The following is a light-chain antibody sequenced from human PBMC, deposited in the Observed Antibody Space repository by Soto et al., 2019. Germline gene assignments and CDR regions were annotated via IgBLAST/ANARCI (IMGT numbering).Light chain of an antibody. CDR3: QQYGSSPGT. Sequence: EVGLTQSPGTLSLSPGVRATLSCRASQSVTSNYLAWYQHKPGQAPRLLIYGASSRATGIPDRFSGSGSGTDFTLTISRLDPEDFALYYCQQYGSSPGTFGGGTKVDIK. J-gene: IGKJ4*01. CDR2: GAS. CDR1: QSVTSNY. V-gene: IGKV3-20*01.